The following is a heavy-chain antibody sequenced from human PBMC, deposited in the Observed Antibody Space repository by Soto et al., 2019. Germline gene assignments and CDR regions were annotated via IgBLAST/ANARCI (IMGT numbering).Heavy chain of an antibody. V-gene: IGHV3-30*19. CDR3: ARESDYSSGNNYLGLDV. CDR2: MSHDGTKE. D-gene: IGHD4-17*01. CDR1: GFSLSSYA. Sequence: GGSLRLSCAASGFSLSSYAFHWVRQAPGKGLEWVAFMSHDGTKEQYRDSVKGRFSISRGNFKSKSYMQMTNLRREDTAIYYCARESDYSSGNNYLGLDVWGEGTTVTVSS. J-gene: IGHJ6*04.